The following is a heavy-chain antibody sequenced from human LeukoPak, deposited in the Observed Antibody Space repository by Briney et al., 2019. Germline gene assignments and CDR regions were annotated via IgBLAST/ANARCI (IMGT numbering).Heavy chain of an antibody. CDR2: MIPIFGTA. J-gene: IGHJ4*02. D-gene: IGHD2-2*02. CDR1: GGTFSSYA. V-gene: IGHV1-69*13. CDR3: ATNGGYCSSTSCYTLGLDY. Sequence: SVKVSCKASGGTFSSYAISWVRQAPGQGLEWMGGMIPIFGTANYAQKFQGRVTITADESTSTAYMELSSLRSEDTAVYYCATNGGYCSSTSCYTLGLDYWGQGTLVTVSS.